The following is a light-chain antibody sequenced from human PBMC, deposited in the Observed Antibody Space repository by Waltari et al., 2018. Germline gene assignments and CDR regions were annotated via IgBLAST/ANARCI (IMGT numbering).Light chain of an antibody. CDR1: SGHSSNV. V-gene: IGLV4-69*01. CDR2: VNSDGSH. J-gene: IGLJ3*02. CDR3: QTGGHGTWV. Sequence: QLVLTQSPSASASLGASVKLTCTLSSGHSSNVIAWHQQQPEKGPQYLMKVNSDGSHSKGDEIPDRFSGSSSGAESYLTISTVQSEDEADYYCQTGGHGTWVFGGGTKLTVL.